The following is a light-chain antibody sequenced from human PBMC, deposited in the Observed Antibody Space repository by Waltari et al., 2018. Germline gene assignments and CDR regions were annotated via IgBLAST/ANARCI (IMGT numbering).Light chain of an antibody. CDR1: QSISSY. CDR2: AAS. Sequence: DIQMTQSPSSLSASVGDRVTITCRASQSISSYLNWYQQKPGKAPKLLIYAASSLRSGVPSRFSGSGSGTDVTLTISSLQPEDFATYYCQQSYSTPRTFGQGTKVEIK. V-gene: IGKV1-39*01. CDR3: QQSYSTPRT. J-gene: IGKJ1*01.